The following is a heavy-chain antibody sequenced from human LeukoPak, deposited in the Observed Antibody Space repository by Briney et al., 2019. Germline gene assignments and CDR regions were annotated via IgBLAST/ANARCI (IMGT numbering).Heavy chain of an antibody. V-gene: IGHV3-48*01. CDR2: ISSSSSSI. CDR1: GFTFSSYS. Sequence: GGFLRLSCAASGFTFSSYSINWVRQAPGKGLEWVSYISSSSSSIYYADSVKGRFTISRDNAKSSLYLQMNSLRAEDTAVYYCARHEYWGQGTLVTVSS. CDR3: ARHEY. J-gene: IGHJ4*02.